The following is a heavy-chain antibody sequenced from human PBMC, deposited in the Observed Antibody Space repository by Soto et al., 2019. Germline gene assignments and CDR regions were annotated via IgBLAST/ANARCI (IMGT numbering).Heavy chain of an antibody. CDR3: AEGYYYYGSGSYYNVPNPWYYYMDV. CDR2: ISWNSGSI. D-gene: IGHD3-10*01. CDR1: GFTFDDYA. J-gene: IGHJ6*03. Sequence: EVQLVESGGGLVQPGRSLRLSCAASGFTFDDYAMHWVRQAPGKGLEWVSGISWNSGSIGYADSVKGRFTISRDNAKNSLYLQMNSLRAEDTALYYCAEGYYYYGSGSYYNVPNPWYYYMDVWGKGTTVTVSS. V-gene: IGHV3-9*01.